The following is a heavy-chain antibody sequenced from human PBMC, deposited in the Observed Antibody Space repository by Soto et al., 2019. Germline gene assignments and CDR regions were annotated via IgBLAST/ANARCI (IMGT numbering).Heavy chain of an antibody. D-gene: IGHD3-10*01. CDR2: ISSSSSYI. J-gene: IGHJ6*03. V-gene: IGHV3-21*01. CDR1: GFTFSSYS. CDR3: ARDLPHRSNGSGSYYNFGGPVGYMDV. Sequence: EVQLVESGGGLVKPGGSLRLSCAASGFTFSSYSMNWVRQAPGKGLEWVSSISSSSSYIYYADSVKGRFTISRDNAKSSRYLQMNSLRAEDTAVYYCARDLPHRSNGSGSYYNFGGPVGYMDVWGKGTTVTVSS.